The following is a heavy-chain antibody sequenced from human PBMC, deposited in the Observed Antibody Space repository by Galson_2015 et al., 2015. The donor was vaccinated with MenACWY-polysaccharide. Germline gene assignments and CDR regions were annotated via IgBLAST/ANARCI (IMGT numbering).Heavy chain of an antibody. CDR2: INIDASGI. Sequence: SLRLSCAASGFTFSSYWMHWVRQAPGEGLVWVTRINIDASGISYADSVKGRFTISRDNAKSTVYLQMNSLRAEDTAVYYCARAPPHHCTSTGCPGRNAFDIWGQGTMVTVSS. J-gene: IGHJ3*02. CDR1: GFTFSSYW. CDR3: ARAPPHHCTSTGCPGRNAFDI. D-gene: IGHD2-2*01. V-gene: IGHV3-74*01.